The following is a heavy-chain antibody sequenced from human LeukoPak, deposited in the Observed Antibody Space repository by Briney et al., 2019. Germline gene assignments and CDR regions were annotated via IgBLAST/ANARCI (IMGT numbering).Heavy chain of an antibody. CDR1: VDSISNYF. Sequence: SETQSLTCTISVDSISNYFWNCIRHPPGKGWEWIGYVYYTGTTNYNPSLNSRVTIPLDTSKNQFSLKMTSVTAADTAVYYCARELSSSWRPFDYWGQGTLVTVSS. J-gene: IGHJ4*02. CDR3: ARELSSSWRPFDY. D-gene: IGHD6-13*01. CDR2: VYYTGTT. V-gene: IGHV4-59*12.